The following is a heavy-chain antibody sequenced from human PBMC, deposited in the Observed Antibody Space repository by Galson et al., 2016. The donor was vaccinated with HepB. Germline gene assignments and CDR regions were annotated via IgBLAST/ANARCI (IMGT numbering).Heavy chain of an antibody. CDR3: ARAQGDTPGDDGHFDS. D-gene: IGHD1-26*01. Sequence: SLRLSCAASGFTFRNYGMTWVRQAPGHGLEWVSSISRTSRFKHWADSLEGRFAVSRDNGRASVYLQMNSLRVEDTAMYYCARAQGDTPGDDGHFDSWGQGTLVTVSS. CDR2: ISRTSRFK. J-gene: IGHJ4*02. V-gene: IGHV3-21*06. CDR1: GFTFRNYG.